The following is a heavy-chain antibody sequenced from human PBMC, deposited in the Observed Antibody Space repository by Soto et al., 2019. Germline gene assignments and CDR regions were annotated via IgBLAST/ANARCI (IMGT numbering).Heavy chain of an antibody. CDR1: GGSISSGGYS. V-gene: IGHV4-30-2*01. CDR2: IYHSGST. CDR3: ARAPDR. J-gene: IGHJ5*02. Sequence: QLQLQESGSGLVKPSQTLSLTCAVSGGSISSGGYSWSWIRQPPGKGLEWIGYIYHSGSTYYITSLPRPATIPVARSKNPVSLNLSPVTPADPAVYYCARAPDRWGQGTLVTVSS.